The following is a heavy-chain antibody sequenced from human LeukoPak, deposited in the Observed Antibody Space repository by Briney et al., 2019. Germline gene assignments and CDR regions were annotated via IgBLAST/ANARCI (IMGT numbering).Heavy chain of an antibody. V-gene: IGHV4-39*07. Sequence: SETLSLTCTVSGGSISSSSYYWSWIRQPPGKGLEWIGEINHSGSTNYNPSLKSRVTISVDTSKNQFSLKLSSVTAADTAVYYCARGRRGQLVYWGQGTLVTVSS. CDR3: ARGRRGQLVY. CDR1: GGSISSSSYY. CDR2: INHSGST. D-gene: IGHD6-13*01. J-gene: IGHJ4*02.